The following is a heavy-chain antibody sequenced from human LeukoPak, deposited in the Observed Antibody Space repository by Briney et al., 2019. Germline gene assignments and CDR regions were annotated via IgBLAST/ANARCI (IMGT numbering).Heavy chain of an antibody. CDR2: INPKTGDT. CDR3: ARGYYGMDL. V-gene: IGHV1-2*02. CDR1: GYTFIGQY. J-gene: IGHJ6*02. Sequence: ASVKVSCKASGYTFIGQYLYWARQTPGQGPEWMGWINPKTGDTDSAQNFQGRVTMTRDTSVSTVYMELSRLTSDDTAVYYCARGYYGMDLWGQGTTVTVSS.